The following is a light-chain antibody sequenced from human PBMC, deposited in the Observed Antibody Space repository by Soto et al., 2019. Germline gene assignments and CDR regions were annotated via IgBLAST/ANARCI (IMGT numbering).Light chain of an antibody. V-gene: IGKV1-39*01. Sequence: IQMTQSPSSLSPSVGDRVIITCRASESVADYVNWYQQRPGKAPQLLISGTSFLHSGVPSRFSGGRSGADYTLTISCLQPEDFATYYCQQTYSVSITFGQGTRL. J-gene: IGKJ5*01. CDR1: ESVADY. CDR2: GTS. CDR3: QQTYSVSIT.